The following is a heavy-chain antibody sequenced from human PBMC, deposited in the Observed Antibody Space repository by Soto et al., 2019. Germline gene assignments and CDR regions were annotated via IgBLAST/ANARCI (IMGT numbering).Heavy chain of an antibody. V-gene: IGHV1-2*02. CDR2: INPNSGGT. CDR1: GYTFTGNY. CDR3: ARVRIQLWLPPLDY. Sequence: ASVKVSCKASGYTFTGNYMHWVRQAPGQGLEWMGWINPNSGGTNYAQKFQGRVTMTRDTSISTAYMELSRLRSDDTAVYYCARVRIQLWLPPLDYWGQGTLVTVSS. J-gene: IGHJ4*02. D-gene: IGHD5-18*01.